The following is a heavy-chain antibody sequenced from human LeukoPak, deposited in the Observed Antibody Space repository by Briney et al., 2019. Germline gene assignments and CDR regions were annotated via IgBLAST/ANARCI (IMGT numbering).Heavy chain of an antibody. CDR2: ISNDERNK. CDR3: SKDLTSDFGGDLDP. CDR1: GFNFHNFA. J-gene: IGHJ5*02. Sequence: PGGSLRLSCEASGFNFHNFAMHWVRQAPGKGLEWVAVISNDERNKYYSDSVKGRFTISRDNSKSTVYLQMNSLRVEDAAVYYCSKDLTSDFGGDLDPWGQGTLVTVSS. D-gene: IGHD3-10*01. V-gene: IGHV3-30*04.